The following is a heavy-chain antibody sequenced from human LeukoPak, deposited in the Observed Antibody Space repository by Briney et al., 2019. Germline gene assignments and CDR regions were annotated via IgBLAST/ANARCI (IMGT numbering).Heavy chain of an antibody. CDR3: AGDGFSVTKAVDY. V-gene: IGHV1-18*01. CDR2: ISAYNGNT. Sequence: GASVKVSCKASGYTFTSYGISWVRQAPGQGLELMGWISAYNGNTNYAQKLQVRVTITTDTSTSTGYMELGRLRSDDRAVYYCAGDGFSVTKAVDYWGQGTLVTVYS. D-gene: IGHD4-17*01. J-gene: IGHJ4*02. CDR1: GYTFTSYG.